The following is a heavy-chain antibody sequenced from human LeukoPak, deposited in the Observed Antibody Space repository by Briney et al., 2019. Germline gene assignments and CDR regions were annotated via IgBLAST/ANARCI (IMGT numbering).Heavy chain of an antibody. J-gene: IGHJ4*02. CDR3: ARDASGSYDLDY. Sequence: GGSLRLSCAASGFAFSTYAMSWVRQAPGKGVEWVSGLSGSGSSAYYADSVKGRFTISRDNSKNTLYLQMNSLRAEDTAVYYCARDASGSYDLDYWGQGTLVTVSS. CDR2: LSGSGSSA. CDR1: GFAFSTYA. V-gene: IGHV3-23*01. D-gene: IGHD1-26*01.